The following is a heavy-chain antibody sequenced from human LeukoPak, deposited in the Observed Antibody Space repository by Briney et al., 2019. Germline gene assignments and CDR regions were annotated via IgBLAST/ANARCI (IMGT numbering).Heavy chain of an antibody. CDR1: GFTFSSYS. CDR2: ISSSGTTI. D-gene: IGHD3-3*01. Sequence: GGSLRLSCAASGFTFSSYSMNWVRQAPGKGLEWVSFISSSGTTIYYADSVKGRFTISRDNAKNSLYLQMNSLRAEDTAVYYCVRDRGQFSRRNFDYWGQGTLVTVSS. V-gene: IGHV3-48*01. J-gene: IGHJ4*02. CDR3: VRDRGQFSRRNFDY.